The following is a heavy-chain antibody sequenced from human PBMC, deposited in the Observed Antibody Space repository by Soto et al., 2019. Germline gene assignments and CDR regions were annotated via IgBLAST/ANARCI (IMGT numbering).Heavy chain of an antibody. V-gene: IGHV3-23*01. CDR1: GFTFSSYA. D-gene: IGHD1-26*01. J-gene: IGHJ4*02. CDR3: AKVRRGSLTVPFDY. Sequence: GGSLRLSCAASGFTFSSYAMSWVRQAPGKGLEWVSAISVSGGSTYYADSVKGRFTISXXXSXXTXXLXXNXXRAXDTAVYYCAKVRRGSLTVPFDYWGQGTLVTVSP. CDR2: ISVSGGST.